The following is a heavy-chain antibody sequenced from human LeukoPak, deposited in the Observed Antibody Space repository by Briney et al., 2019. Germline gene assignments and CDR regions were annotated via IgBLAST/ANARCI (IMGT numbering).Heavy chain of an antibody. D-gene: IGHD3-22*01. Sequence: PSQTLSLTCTVSGGSISSGGYFWSWIRQPPGKGLEWIGSIYYSGSTYYNPSLKSRVTISVDTSKNQFSLKLSSVTAADTAVYYCARRIKYYYDSSGVFDYWGQGTLVTVSS. V-gene: IGHV4-30-2*03. CDR1: GGSISSGGYF. CDR2: IYYSGST. J-gene: IGHJ4*02. CDR3: ARRIKYYYDSSGVFDY.